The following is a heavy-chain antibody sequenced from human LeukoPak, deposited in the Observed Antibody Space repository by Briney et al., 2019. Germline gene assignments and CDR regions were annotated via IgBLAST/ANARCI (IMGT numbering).Heavy chain of an antibody. CDR3: ARDPGVRWLVGFDY. CDR2: IWYDGSKK. V-gene: IGHV3-33*01. CDR1: GFTFSSYG. D-gene: IGHD6-19*01. J-gene: IGHJ4*02. Sequence: TGGSLRLSCAASGFTFSSYGMHWVPQAPGKGLEWVAVIWYDGSKKYYADSVKGRSTISRDNSNNTLYLQMDSLRAEDTAVYYCARDPGVRWLVGFDYWGQGTLVTVSS.